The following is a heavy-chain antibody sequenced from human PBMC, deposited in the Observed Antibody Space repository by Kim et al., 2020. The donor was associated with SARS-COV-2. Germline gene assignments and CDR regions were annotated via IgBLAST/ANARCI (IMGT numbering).Heavy chain of an antibody. Sequence: YADSLKGRFRVARENAKNSLYLQMNSLRADDTAVYYCARLVMTSTWAFDCWGQGTLVTVSS. V-gene: IGHV3-11*01. CDR3: ARLVMTSTWAFDC. D-gene: IGHD6-13*01. J-gene: IGHJ4*02.